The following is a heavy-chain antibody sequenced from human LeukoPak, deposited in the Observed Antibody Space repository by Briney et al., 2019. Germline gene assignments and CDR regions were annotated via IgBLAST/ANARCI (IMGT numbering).Heavy chain of an antibody. J-gene: IGHJ6*02. CDR2: INHSGST. CDR1: GGSFSGYY. Sequence: SETLSLTCAVYGGSFSGYYWSWIRQPPGKGLEWIGEINHSGSTNYNPSLKSRVTISVDTSKNQFSLKLSSVTAADTAVYYCARGRKCLIVVVPAATDGMDVWGQGTTVTVSS. V-gene: IGHV4-34*01. D-gene: IGHD2-2*01. CDR3: ARGRKCLIVVVPAATDGMDV.